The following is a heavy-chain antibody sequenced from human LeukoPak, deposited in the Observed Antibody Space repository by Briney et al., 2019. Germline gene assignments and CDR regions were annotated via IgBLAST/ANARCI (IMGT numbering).Heavy chain of an antibody. CDR2: IYPGDSDT. J-gene: IGHJ4*02. D-gene: IGHD7-27*01. V-gene: IGHV5-51*01. Sequence: GESLKISCKGSGYSFTNYWIGWVRQMPGKGLEWMGIIYPGDSDTRYSPSFQGQVTISADKSISTAYLQWGSLKTSDTAMYYCARHIEESGMGIDYWGQGTLVTVSS. CDR3: ARHIEESGMGIDY. CDR1: GYSFTNYW.